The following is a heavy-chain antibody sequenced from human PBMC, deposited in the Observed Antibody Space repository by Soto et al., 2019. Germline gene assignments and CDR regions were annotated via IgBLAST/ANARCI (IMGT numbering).Heavy chain of an antibody. CDR3: AHRILADDKYETFDY. CDR2: IYWDDDK. V-gene: IGHV2-5*02. D-gene: IGHD3-22*01. J-gene: IGHJ4*02. CDR1: GFSLTTTGVG. Sequence: KESGPTLVKPTQTLTLTCTFSGFSLTTTGVGVAWIRQPPGKALEWLALIYWDDDKRYSPSLKSRLTITKDTSTNQVVLTMNNMDPVDTDTYFCAHRILADDKYETFDYWSQGTLVTVSS.